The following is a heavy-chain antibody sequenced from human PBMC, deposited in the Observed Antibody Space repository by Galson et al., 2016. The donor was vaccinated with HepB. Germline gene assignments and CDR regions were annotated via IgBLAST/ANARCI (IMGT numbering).Heavy chain of an antibody. D-gene: IGHD5-24*01. CDR3: ARDRGWQQFDF. J-gene: IGHJ4*02. CDR2: IGQDESHK. Sequence: SLRLSCAASGFSFSNSWMTWVRQTPGKALERVANIGQDESHKYYVASVRGRFTISRDNANNSLYLQMNTLRAEDTAVYYCARDRGWQQFDFWGQGTPVTVSS. V-gene: IGHV3-7*04. CDR1: GFSFSNSW.